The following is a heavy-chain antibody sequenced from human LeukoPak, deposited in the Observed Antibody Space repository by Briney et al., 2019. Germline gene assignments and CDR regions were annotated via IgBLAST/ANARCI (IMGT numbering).Heavy chain of an antibody. D-gene: IGHD3-10*01. CDR3: ARDLWFGQGGFDY. J-gene: IGHJ4*02. Sequence: PGGSLRLSCAASGFTFSSYGMHWVRQAPGKGLEWVAVIWYDGSNKYYADSVKGRFTISRDNSKNTLYLQMNSLRAEDTAVYYRARDLWFGQGGFDYWGQGTLVTVSS. V-gene: IGHV3-33*01. CDR1: GFTFSSYG. CDR2: IWYDGSNK.